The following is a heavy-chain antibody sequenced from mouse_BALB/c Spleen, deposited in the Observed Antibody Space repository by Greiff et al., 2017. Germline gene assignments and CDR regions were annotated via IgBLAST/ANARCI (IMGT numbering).Heavy chain of an antibody. J-gene: IGHJ4*01. CDR1: GYTFSSYW. V-gene: IGHV1-9*01. CDR3: ARSNAREYAMDY. CDR2: ILPGSGST. Sequence: VQLVESGAELMKPGASVKISCKATGYTFSSYWIEWVKQRPGHGLEWIGEILPGSGSTNYNEKFKGKATFTADTSSNTAYMQLSSLTSEDSAVYYCARSNAREYAMDYWGQGTSVTVSS.